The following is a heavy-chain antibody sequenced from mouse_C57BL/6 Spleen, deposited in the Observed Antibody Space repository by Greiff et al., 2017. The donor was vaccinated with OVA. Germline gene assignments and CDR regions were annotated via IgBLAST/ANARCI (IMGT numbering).Heavy chain of an antibody. CDR2: ISSGSSTI. CDR1: GFTFSDYG. V-gene: IGHV5-17*01. CDR3: ARGGDPFAY. D-gene: IGHD2-13*01. J-gene: IGHJ3*01. Sequence: VQLQQSGGGLVKPGGSLKLSCAASGFTFSDYGMHWVRQAPEKGLEWVAYISSGSSTIYYADTVKGRFTISRDNAKNTLFLQMNSVRSEDTAMYYCARGGDPFAYWGQGTLVTVSA.